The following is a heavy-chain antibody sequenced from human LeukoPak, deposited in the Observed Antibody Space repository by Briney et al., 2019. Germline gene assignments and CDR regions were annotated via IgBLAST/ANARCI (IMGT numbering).Heavy chain of an antibody. CDR3: ARGTGGYSNPLL. CDR2: IFYSGDT. CDR1: GGSISSYY. J-gene: IGHJ4*02. Sequence: SETLSLTCTVSGGSISSYYWSWIRQPPGKGLDWIGYIFYSGDTYYTPSLKSRVTMSVDTSKNQFSLRLNSVTAADTAVYYCARGTGGYSNPLLWGPGTLVTVSS. D-gene: IGHD2-2*02. V-gene: IGHV4-59*01.